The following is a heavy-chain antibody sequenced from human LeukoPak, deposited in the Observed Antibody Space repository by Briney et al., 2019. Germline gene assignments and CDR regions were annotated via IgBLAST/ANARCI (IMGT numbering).Heavy chain of an antibody. D-gene: IGHD5-12*01. CDR2: IGGSGGST. V-gene: IGHV3-23*01. Sequence: PGGSLRLSCAASGFTFSSYAMSWVRQAPGKGLGWVSSIGGSGGSTYYADSVKGRFTISRDKSKSTLYLHMNSKRAEDTAVYYCAKGSYVDVVASIGLDYWGQGTLVIVSS. J-gene: IGHJ4*02. CDR3: AKGSYVDVVASIGLDY. CDR1: GFTFSSYA.